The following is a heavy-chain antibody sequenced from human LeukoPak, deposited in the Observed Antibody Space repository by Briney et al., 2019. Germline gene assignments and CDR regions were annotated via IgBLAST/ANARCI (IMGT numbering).Heavy chain of an antibody. V-gene: IGHV3-33*01. J-gene: IGHJ4*02. CDR1: GXSFSSHG. CDR2: IWYDGSQK. CDR3: ARLYGSKSGYFDY. Sequence: PGGSLGLSCAASGXSFSSHGVHWVRQAPGKGLEWVAAIWYDGSQKYYADFVKGRFTISRDNLENTGDPQMNSLRAEDTAVYYCARLYGSKSGYFDYWGPGTLVTVSS. D-gene: IGHD4-23*01.